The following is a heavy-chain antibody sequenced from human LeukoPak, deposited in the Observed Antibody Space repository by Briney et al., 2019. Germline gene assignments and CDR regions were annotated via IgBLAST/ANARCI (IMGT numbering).Heavy chain of an antibody. D-gene: IGHD3-22*01. CDR3: AVSSGCYGHYFDY. Sequence: ASVNVSFTLSGYTFTIDGTSGVRQAPGQGLEWMGWISAYNGNTNYAQKLQGRVTMTTGTSTSTAYMELRSLRCDNNALYFCAVSSGCYGHYFDYWGQGTLVTVSS. V-gene: IGHV1-18*01. J-gene: IGHJ4*02. CDR1: GYTFTIDG. CDR2: ISAYNGNT.